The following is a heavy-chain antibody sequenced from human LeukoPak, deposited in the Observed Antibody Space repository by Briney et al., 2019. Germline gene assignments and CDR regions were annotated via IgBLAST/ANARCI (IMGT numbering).Heavy chain of an antibody. V-gene: IGHV3-30*02. CDR3: AKDQDGYSYGYYGN. Sequence: PGGSLRLSCAASGFTFSSYGMRWVRQAPGKGLEWVAFIRYDGSNKYYADSVKGRFTISRDNSKNTLYLQMNSLRAEDTAVYYCAKDQDGYSYGYYGNWGQGTLVTVSS. D-gene: IGHD5-18*01. CDR1: GFTFSSYG. J-gene: IGHJ4*02. CDR2: IRYDGSNK.